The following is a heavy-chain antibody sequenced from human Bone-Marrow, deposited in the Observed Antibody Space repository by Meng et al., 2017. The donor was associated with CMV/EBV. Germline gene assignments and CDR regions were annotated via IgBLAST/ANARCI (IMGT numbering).Heavy chain of an antibody. CDR1: GYTFTSYD. V-gene: IGHV3-7*01. CDR3: ARDKGTMYSSGRGAFDI. Sequence: SCKASGYTFTSYDINWVRQAPGKGLEWVANIKQDGSEKYSVDSVKGRFTISRDNAKNSLYLQMNSLRAEDTAVYYCARDKGTMYSSGRGAFDIWGQGTMVTVSS. J-gene: IGHJ3*02. D-gene: IGHD6-19*01. CDR2: IKQDGSEK.